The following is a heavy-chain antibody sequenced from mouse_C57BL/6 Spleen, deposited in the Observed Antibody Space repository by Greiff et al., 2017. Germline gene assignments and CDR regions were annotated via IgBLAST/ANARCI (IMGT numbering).Heavy chain of an antibody. J-gene: IGHJ1*03. CDR2: INPNNGGT. CDR1: GYTFTDYN. Sequence: VQLKQSGPELVKPGASVKIPCKASGYTFTDYNMDWVKQSHGKSLEWIGDINPNNGGTIYNQKFKGKATLTVDKSSSTAYMELRSLTSEDTAVYYCARALTVVDWYFDVWGTGTTVTVSS. D-gene: IGHD1-1*01. V-gene: IGHV1-18*01. CDR3: ARALTVVDWYFDV.